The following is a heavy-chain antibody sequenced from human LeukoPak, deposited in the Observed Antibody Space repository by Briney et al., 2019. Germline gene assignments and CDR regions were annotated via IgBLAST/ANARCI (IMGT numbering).Heavy chain of an antibody. V-gene: IGHV3-23*01. CDR3: AKEAGVTTPPK. J-gene: IGHJ1*01. CDR1: GLTFSNYA. Sequence: GGSLRLSCAASGLTFSNYAMSWVRQAPGKGLEWVSSISGSGANTYYADSVKGRFAVSRDNSKNTLYLQMNSLRAEDTAMYYRAKEAGVTTPPKWGQGALVIVSS. D-gene: IGHD4-17*01. CDR2: ISGSGANT.